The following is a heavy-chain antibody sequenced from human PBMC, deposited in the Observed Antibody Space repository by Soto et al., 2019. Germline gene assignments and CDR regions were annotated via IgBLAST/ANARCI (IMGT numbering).Heavy chain of an antibody. J-gene: IGHJ4*02. Sequence: GGSLRLSCAASGFTFSSYAMSWVRQAPGKGLEWVSAISGSGGSTYYADSVKGRFTISRDNSKNTLYLQMNSLRAEDTAVYYCARGTSPTAAGEHIDYWGQGTLVTVSS. CDR2: ISGSGGST. D-gene: IGHD6-13*01. CDR1: GFTFSSYA. V-gene: IGHV3-23*01. CDR3: ARGTSPTAAGEHIDY.